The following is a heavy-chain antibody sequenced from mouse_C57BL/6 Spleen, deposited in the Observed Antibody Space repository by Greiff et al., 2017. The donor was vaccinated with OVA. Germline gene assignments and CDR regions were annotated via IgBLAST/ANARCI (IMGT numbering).Heavy chain of an antibody. CDR1: GFTFSDYG. Sequence: EVMLVESGGGLVKPGGSLKLSCAASGFTFSDYGMHWVRQAPEKGLEWVAYISSGSSTIYYADTVKGRFTISRDNAKNTLFLQMTSLRSEDTAMYYCARRRRTGTGAMDYWGQGTSVTVSS. CDR2: ISSGSSTI. CDR3: ARRRRTGTGAMDY. V-gene: IGHV5-17*01. J-gene: IGHJ4*01. D-gene: IGHD4-1*01.